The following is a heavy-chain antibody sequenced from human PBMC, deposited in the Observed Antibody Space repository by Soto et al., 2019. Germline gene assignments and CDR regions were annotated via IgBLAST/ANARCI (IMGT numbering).Heavy chain of an antibody. Sequence: EVQLLESAGGLVQPGGSLRLSCAASGFTFSSYAMSWVRQAPGKGLEWVTGISGSGGSTYYADVVKGRFTSSRDNSKSTLDRQIDCLRAEYTAVYYGAKDIVVVPAANAFDYWGQGTRVTVAS. CDR3: AKDIVVVPAANAFDY. CDR1: GFTFSSYA. V-gene: IGHV3-23*01. J-gene: IGHJ4*02. D-gene: IGHD2-2*01. CDR2: ISGSGGST.